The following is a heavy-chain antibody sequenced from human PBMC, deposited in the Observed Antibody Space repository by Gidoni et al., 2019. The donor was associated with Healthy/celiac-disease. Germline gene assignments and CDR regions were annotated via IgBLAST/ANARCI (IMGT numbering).Heavy chain of an antibody. D-gene: IGHD6-19*01. CDR3: ATVSGWSWPWFDP. CDR2: FDPEDGET. CDR1: GYTITELS. J-gene: IGHJ5*02. V-gene: IGHV1-24*01. Sequence: QVQRVQSGAEVKKPGASVKVSCKVAGYTITELSMHWVRQAPGKGLEWMGGFDPEDGETIYAQKFQGRVTMTEDTSTDTAYMELSSLRSDDTAVYYCATVSGWSWPWFDPWGQGTLVTVSS.